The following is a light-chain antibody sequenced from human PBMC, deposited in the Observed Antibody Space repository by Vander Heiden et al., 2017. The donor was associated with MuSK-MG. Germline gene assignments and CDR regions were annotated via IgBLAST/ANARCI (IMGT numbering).Light chain of an antibody. CDR1: QSVKSD. V-gene: IGKV3-15*01. CDR2: GAS. CDR3: QQYNKWPLN. Sequence: VMTQSPDTLSVSPGERATLSCKASQSVKSDLAWYQQKPGQAPRLLIYGASTRATGIPARFNGSGSGTEFTVTISSLQSEEFAVYYCQQYNKWPLNFGGGTKVEIK. J-gene: IGKJ4*01.